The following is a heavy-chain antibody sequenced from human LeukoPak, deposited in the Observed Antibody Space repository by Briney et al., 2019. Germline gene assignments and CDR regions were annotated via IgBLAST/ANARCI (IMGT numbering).Heavy chain of an antibody. Sequence: GGSLRLSCAASFSTFNKAWMNWVRQAPGKGLEWVGRIKSRTDGGTTDYAAAVKGRFTISRDDSENTAYLQMNSLKIEDTAVYYCSTHPTSGFWGQGTLVTVSS. V-gene: IGHV3-15*07. CDR2: IKSRTDGGTT. J-gene: IGHJ4*02. CDR1: FSTFNKAW. CDR3: STHPTSGF. D-gene: IGHD2-15*01.